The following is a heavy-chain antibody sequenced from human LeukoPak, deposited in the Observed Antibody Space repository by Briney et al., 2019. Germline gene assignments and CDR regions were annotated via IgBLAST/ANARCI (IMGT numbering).Heavy chain of an antibody. CDR2: INHSGST. V-gene: IGHV4-34*01. Sequence: SETLSLTCTVSGDSISSYYWNWVRQPPGKGLEWIGEINHSGSTNYNPSLKSRVTISVDTSKNQFSLKLSSVTAADTAVYYCARGRGVLVSTGATIDYWGQGTLVTVSS. J-gene: IGHJ4*02. CDR1: GDSISSYY. CDR3: ARGRGVLVSTGATIDY. D-gene: IGHD1-26*01.